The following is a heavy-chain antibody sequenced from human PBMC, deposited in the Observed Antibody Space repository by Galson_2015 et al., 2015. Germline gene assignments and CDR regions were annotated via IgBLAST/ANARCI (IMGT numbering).Heavy chain of an antibody. V-gene: IGHV4-59*01. Sequence: SETLSLTCTVSGGSISSYYWSWIRQPPGKGLEWIGYIYYSGSTNYNPSLKSRVTISVDTSKNQFSLKLSSVTAADTAVYYCARARGYSYGFDYWGQGTLVTVSS. CDR3: ARARGYSYGFDY. CDR2: IYYSGST. CDR1: GGSISSYY. D-gene: IGHD5-18*01. J-gene: IGHJ4*02.